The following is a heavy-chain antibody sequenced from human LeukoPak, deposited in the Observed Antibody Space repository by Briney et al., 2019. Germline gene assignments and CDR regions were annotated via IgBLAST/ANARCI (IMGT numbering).Heavy chain of an antibody. J-gene: IGHJ4*02. CDR3: VSHSDSLTSYSFDY. D-gene: IGHD3-9*01. CDR2: IYSAGNT. V-gene: IGHV3-53*01. CDR1: GFTVSSNY. Sequence: GGSLRLSCAASGFTVSSNYMSWVRQAPGKGLEWVSVIYSAGNTYYADSVKGRFTISRDSSKNTQSLQMNSLRAEDTAVYYCVSHSDSLTSYSFDYWGQGSLVTVSS.